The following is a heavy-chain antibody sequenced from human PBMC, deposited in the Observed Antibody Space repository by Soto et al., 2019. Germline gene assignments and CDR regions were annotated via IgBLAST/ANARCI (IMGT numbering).Heavy chain of an antibody. CDR1: GFSLSSYC. CDR2: INQDGSEK. V-gene: IGHV3-7*01. Sequence: GGSLRLSCVASGFSLSSYCMSWVRQAPGKGLEWVATINQDGSEKYYVDSLKGRFTISRDNTKNSLYLQINSLTVEDTAVYYCASPRGKSPWFDTLGQGTLVTVSS. J-gene: IGHJ5*02. D-gene: IGHD3-16*01. CDR3: ASPRGKSPWFDT.